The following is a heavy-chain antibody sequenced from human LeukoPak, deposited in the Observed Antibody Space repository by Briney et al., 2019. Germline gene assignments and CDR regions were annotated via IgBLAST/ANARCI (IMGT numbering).Heavy chain of an antibody. J-gene: IGHJ4*02. D-gene: IGHD1-26*01. V-gene: IGHV4-34*01. Sequence: PSETLSLTCAVYGGSFSGYYWSWIRQPPGKGLEWIGEINHSGSTYYNPSLKSRVTISVDTSKNQFSLKLSSVTAADTAVYYCARDLGSIRYFDYWGQGTLVTVSS. CDR2: INHSGST. CDR1: GGSFSGYY. CDR3: ARDLGSIRYFDY.